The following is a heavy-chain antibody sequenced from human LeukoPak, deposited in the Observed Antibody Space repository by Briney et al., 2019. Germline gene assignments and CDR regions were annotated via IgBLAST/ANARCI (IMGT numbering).Heavy chain of an antibody. CDR3: AKDWTGEEALDY. CDR2: ISYDGSNK. V-gene: IGHV3-30*18. CDR1: GFTFSSYG. D-gene: IGHD3/OR15-3a*01. J-gene: IGHJ4*02. Sequence: PGRSLRLSCAASGFTFSSYGMHWVRQAPGKGLEWVAVISYDGSNKYYADSVKGRFTISRDNSKNTLYLQMDSLRAEDTAVYYCAKDWTGEEALDYWGQGTLVTVSS.